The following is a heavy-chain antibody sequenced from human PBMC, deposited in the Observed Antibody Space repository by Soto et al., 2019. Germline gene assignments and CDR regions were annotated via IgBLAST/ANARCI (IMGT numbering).Heavy chain of an antibody. J-gene: IGHJ3*02. CDR2: ISAYNGKR. D-gene: IGHD5-12*01. V-gene: IGHV1-18*01. Sequence: QGQLLQSGDEVKTPGASVRVSCRASGYPFTSYGISWVRQAPGQGLEWVAWISAYNGKRDTAQKFQDRVTITLDTSTDTAHMDLGDLTSADAAVYYCARGRIVASIHDAFEIWGQGTKVTVSS. CDR1: GYPFTSYG. CDR3: ARGRIVASIHDAFEI.